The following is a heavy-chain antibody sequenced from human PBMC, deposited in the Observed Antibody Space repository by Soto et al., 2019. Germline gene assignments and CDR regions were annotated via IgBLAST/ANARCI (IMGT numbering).Heavy chain of an antibody. CDR2: IIPIFGTA. CDR3: ARDDRYSYGDGPGHNWFDP. CDR1: GGTFSSYA. V-gene: IGHV1-69*01. D-gene: IGHD5-18*01. Sequence: QVQLVQSGAEVKKPGSSVKVSCKASGGTFSSYAISWVRQAPGQGLEWMGGIIPIFGTANYAQKFQGRVTITADESTSTAYMELSSLRSEDTAVYYCARDDRYSYGDGPGHNWFDPWGQGTLVTVSS. J-gene: IGHJ5*02.